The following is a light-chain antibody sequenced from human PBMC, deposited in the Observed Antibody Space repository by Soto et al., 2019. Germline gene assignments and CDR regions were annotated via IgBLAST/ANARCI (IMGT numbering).Light chain of an antibody. V-gene: IGLV1-44*01. CDR3: AAWDDSLNGPV. CDR2: SNN. J-gene: IGLJ2*01. CDR1: SSNIGSNT. Sequence: QLVLTQPPSASGTSGQRVTISCSGSSSNIGSNTVNWYQQLPGTAPKLLIYSNNQRPSGVPDRFSGSKSGTSASLAISGLQSEDEADYYCAAWDDSLNGPVFGGGTKLTVL.